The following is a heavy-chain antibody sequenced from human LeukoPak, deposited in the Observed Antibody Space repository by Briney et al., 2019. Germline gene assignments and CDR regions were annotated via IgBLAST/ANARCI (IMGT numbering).Heavy chain of an antibody. V-gene: IGHV4-59*08. D-gene: IGHD6-19*01. Sequence: PSETLSLTCTVSGGSISSYYWSWIRQPPGKGLEWIGYIYYSGSTNYNPSLKSRVTISVDTSKNQFSLKLSSVTAADTAVYYCARHPKGSGWYLTWFDPWGQGTLVTVSS. CDR1: GGSISSYY. CDR3: ARHPKGSGWYLTWFDP. J-gene: IGHJ5*02. CDR2: IYYSGST.